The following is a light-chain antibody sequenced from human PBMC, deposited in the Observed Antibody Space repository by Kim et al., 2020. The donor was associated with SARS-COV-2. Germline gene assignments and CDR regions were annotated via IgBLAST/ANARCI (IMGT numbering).Light chain of an antibody. CDR2: GAS. CDR1: QSVSTN. Sequence: SPGERGTRSCRASQSVSTNVAWYQLRPGQAPRLLIYGASTRATGIPARFSGSGSGTEFTLTISSLQSEDFAIYFCQQYNNRPPITFGQGTRLRLN. J-gene: IGKJ5*01. CDR3: QQYNNRPPIT. V-gene: IGKV3-15*01.